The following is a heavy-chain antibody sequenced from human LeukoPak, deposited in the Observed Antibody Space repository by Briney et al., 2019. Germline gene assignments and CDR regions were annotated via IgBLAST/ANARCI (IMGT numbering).Heavy chain of an antibody. Sequence: SETLSLTCTVSGASISSYYWSWIRQPPGKGLEWIGYIYYSGSTNYNPSLKSRVTISLDTSKNQFSLKLSSVTAADTAVYYCARSSIAAPRHKEYFQHWGQGTLVTVSS. CDR3: ARSSIAAPRHKEYFQH. D-gene: IGHD6-6*01. CDR2: IYYSGST. CDR1: GASISSYY. J-gene: IGHJ1*01. V-gene: IGHV4-59*01.